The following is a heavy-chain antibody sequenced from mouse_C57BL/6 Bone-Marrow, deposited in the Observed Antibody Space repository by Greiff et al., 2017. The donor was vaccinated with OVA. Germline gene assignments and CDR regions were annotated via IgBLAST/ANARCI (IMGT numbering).Heavy chain of an antibody. V-gene: IGHV1-58*01. Sequence: EVQLQQSGAELVRPGSSVKLSCKTSGYTFTSYGINWVKQRPGQGLEWIGYIDLGNGYTEYNEKFKGKATLTSDTSSSTAYMQLSSLTSEDSAVYSCAKEELTGTVDDWGQGTTLTVSS. J-gene: IGHJ2*01. D-gene: IGHD4-1*01. CDR1: GYTFTSYG. CDR2: IDLGNGYT. CDR3: AKEELTGTVDD.